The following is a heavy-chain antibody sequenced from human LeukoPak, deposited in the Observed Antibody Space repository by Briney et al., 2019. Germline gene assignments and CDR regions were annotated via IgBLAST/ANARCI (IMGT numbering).Heavy chain of an antibody. CDR3: AREDRGEYYFAY. Sequence: PGGSLRLSCAASGFTVSSNYMSWVRQAPGKGLEWVSVIYSGGSTYYADSVKGRFTISRDNSKNTLYLQMNSLRAEDTAVYYCAREDRGEYYFAYWGQGTLVTVSS. CDR2: IYSGGST. J-gene: IGHJ4*02. CDR1: GFTVSSNY. D-gene: IGHD3-10*01. V-gene: IGHV3-66*01.